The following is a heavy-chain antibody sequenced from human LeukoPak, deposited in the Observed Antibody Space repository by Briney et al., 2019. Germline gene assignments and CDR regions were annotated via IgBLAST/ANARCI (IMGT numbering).Heavy chain of an antibody. CDR1: X. CDR2: IYTSGST. D-gene: IGHD2-2*01. J-gene: IGHJ6*03. CDR3: ARDIVVVPAATPFNYYYYMDV. Sequence: XWSWLRQPAGKGLEWTGRIYTSGSTNYNPSLTSRVTMSVDTSKNQFSLKLSSVTAADTAVYYCARDIVVVPAATPFNYYYYMDVWGKGTTVTISS. V-gene: IGHV4-4*07.